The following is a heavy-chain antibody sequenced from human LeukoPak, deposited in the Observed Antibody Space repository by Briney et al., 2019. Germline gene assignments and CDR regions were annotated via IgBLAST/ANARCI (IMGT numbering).Heavy chain of an antibody. CDR3: ARDSDPTYYFGSGSYHSY. V-gene: IGHV1-2*02. CDR2: INPNSGGT. J-gene: IGHJ4*02. CDR1: GYTFTNYY. Sequence: GASMKVSCKASGYTFTNYYMHWVRQAPGQGLEWMGWINPNSGGTNSAQKFQGRVTMTRDTSISTAYMELSRLTSDDTAVYYCARDSDPTYYFGSGSYHSYWGQGTLVTVSS. D-gene: IGHD3-10*01.